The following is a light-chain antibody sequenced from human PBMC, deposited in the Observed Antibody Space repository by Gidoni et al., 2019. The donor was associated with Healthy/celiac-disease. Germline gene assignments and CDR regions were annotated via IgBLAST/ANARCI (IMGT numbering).Light chain of an antibody. Sequence: DHVMTPSPFSLPVTPGEPASISRRSSHSRLHSNGYHDLYWYLHKPGQSLLLLIYLVSHRASGVPDMFSGSGSGADFTLKLCGVGAEDVGVYYCMHALPTPFTFGPGTKVDIK. J-gene: IGKJ3*01. CDR3: MHALPTPFT. CDR2: LVS. CDR1: HSRLHSNGYHD. V-gene: IGKV2-28*01.